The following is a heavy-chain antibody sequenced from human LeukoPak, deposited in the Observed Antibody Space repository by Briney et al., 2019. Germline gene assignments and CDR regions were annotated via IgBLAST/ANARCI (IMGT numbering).Heavy chain of an antibody. D-gene: IGHD3-22*01. V-gene: IGHV4-59*08. CDR1: GGSICPFY. Sequence: SETLSLTCTVSGGSICPFYWSCIRQTPGNGLEWIGYILYSGTTTNYNPSLTSRVTISVDTSKHQFSLKLSSVTAADTAVYYRAIQNYDIRAYRYYGVDVWGQGTTGTVSS. J-gene: IGHJ6*02. CDR2: ILYSGTT. CDR3: AIQNYDIRAYRYYGVDV.